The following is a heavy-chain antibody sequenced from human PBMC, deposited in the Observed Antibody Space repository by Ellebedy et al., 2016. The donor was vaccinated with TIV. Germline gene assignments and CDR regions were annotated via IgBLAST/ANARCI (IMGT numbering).Heavy chain of an antibody. Sequence: MPSETLSLTCTVSGGSISSYYWSWIRQPPGKGLEWIGYIYYNETPNYNPSLKSRVTISVDTSKNQFSLNLNSVTAADTAVYFCASTPFSAGSGYHPHDYWGQGILVTVSS. CDR3: ASTPFSAGSGYHPHDY. D-gene: IGHD5-12*01. CDR2: IYYNETP. J-gene: IGHJ4*02. CDR1: GGSISSYY. V-gene: IGHV4-59*08.